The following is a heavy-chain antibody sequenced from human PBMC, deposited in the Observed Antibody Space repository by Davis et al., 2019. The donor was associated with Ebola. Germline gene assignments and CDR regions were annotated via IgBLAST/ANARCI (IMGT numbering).Heavy chain of an antibody. J-gene: IGHJ4*02. CDR3: ARRDYGDYGAF. Sequence: AASVKVSCKAAGYTFTSYGISWVRQAPGQGLEGMGWISASSGNTNYAQKLQGRVTMTTDTSTSTAYMELRSLRSDDTAVYYCARRDYGDYGAFWGEGTLVTVSS. CDR2: ISASSGNT. V-gene: IGHV1-18*01. D-gene: IGHD4-17*01. CDR1: GYTFTSYG.